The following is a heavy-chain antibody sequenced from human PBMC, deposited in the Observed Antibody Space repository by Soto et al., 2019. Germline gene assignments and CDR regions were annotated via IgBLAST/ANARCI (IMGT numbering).Heavy chain of an antibody. CDR3: AKDSNKYSSSLRGRYFDS. V-gene: IGHV3-23*01. CDR1: GFPFSSYV. Sequence: GGSLRLSCAASGFPFSSYVISGVRQAPGKGLEWVSGISGGGSNTFYADYVKGRFTISRDNSKNTLLLQMNSLGAEDTAVYYCAKDSNKYSSSLRGRYFDSWGQGIGVTV. D-gene: IGHD4-4*01. CDR2: ISGGGSNT. J-gene: IGHJ4*02.